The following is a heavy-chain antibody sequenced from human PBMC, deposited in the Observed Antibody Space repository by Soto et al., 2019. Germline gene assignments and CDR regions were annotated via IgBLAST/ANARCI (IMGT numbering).Heavy chain of an antibody. CDR2: ISSSNRTI. CDR3: AREGWPLLQTGMDV. CDR1: GVTLSSYS. Sequence: GGSLRLSCTASGVTLSSYSMNWVRQAPGKGLEWVSYISSSNRTINYADSVKGRFIISRDNAKNSLYLQMHSLRDEDTAVYYCAREGWPLLQTGMDVWGQGTTVTVSS. D-gene: IGHD2-15*01. J-gene: IGHJ6*02. V-gene: IGHV3-48*02.